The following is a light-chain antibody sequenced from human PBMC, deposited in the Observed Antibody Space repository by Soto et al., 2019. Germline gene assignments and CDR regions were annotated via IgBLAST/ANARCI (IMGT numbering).Light chain of an antibody. CDR3: QQYGRTPPT. J-gene: IGKJ4*01. V-gene: IGKV3-20*01. CDR1: QSVSRNY. Sequence: EIVLTQSPCTLSLSPGERATLSCRASQSVSRNYLAWYQQKPGQAPRLLIYDAFTRATGIPDRFSGSGSGADFTLTINRLEPEDFAVDFCQQYGRTPPTFGGGTKVDIK. CDR2: DAF.